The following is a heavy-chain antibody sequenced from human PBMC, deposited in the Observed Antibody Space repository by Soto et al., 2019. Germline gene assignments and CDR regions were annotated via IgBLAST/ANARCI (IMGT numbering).Heavy chain of an antibody. J-gene: IGHJ6*02. D-gene: IGHD4-17*01. Sequence: QVQLVESGGGVVQPGRSLRLSCAASGFTFSSYGMHWVRQAPGKGLEWVAATWYERSNKYYADSVNGRFSISRDKSKNTVYVQMNSLSAEDTAVYYCARDSLTTVTTDGMDVWGQGATVSVSS. CDR2: TWYERSNK. CDR3: ARDSLTTVTTDGMDV. V-gene: IGHV3-33*01. CDR1: GFTFSSYG.